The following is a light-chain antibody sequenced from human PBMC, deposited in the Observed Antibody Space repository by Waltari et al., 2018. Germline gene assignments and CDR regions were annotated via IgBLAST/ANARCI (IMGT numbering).Light chain of an antibody. J-gene: IGLJ2*01. CDR2: DVS. CDR3: SSYISSSTLEL. Sequence: QSALTQPASVSGSPGQSITISCTGTISDVGTYNYFSWYQQHPGKAPKLMIFDVSIRPSGVSNRFSGSKSGNTASLTISGLQAEDEADYYCSSYISSSTLELFGGGTSLTVL. V-gene: IGLV2-14*03. CDR1: ISDVGTYNY.